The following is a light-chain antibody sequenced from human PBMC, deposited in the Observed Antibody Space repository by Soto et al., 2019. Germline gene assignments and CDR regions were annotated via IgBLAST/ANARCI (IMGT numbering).Light chain of an antibody. CDR2: GAS. V-gene: IGKV3-20*01. CDR1: QSVGNNY. CDR3: QQYGNSGP. Sequence: EILLTQSPGTVCLSPGERATLSCRASQSVGNNYLAWYQQKPGQAPSLLIYGASSRSTGIPDRFSGRACGTDIPLTISRPEPDACGIYYCQQYGNSGPLAQGT. J-gene: IGKJ1*01.